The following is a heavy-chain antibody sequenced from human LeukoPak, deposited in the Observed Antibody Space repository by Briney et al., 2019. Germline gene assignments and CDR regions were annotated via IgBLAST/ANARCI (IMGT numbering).Heavy chain of an antibody. V-gene: IGHV3-23*01. Sequence: GGSLRLSCAASGFTFSSHAMSWVRQAPGKGLEWVSAMSGIGASTYYADSVKGRFTISRDNSKNTLYLQMNSLRPEDTAVYYCAKDTFIMITFGGVIVEPRDDYWGQGTLVTV. D-gene: IGHD3-16*02. J-gene: IGHJ4*02. CDR1: GFTFSSHA. CDR3: AKDTFIMITFGGVIVEPRDDY. CDR2: MSGIGAST.